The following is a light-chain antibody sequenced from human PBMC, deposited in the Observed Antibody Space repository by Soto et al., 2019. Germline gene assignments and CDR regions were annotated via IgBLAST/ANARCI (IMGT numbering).Light chain of an antibody. CDR2: GAS. J-gene: IGKJ1*01. CDR1: QSVSSN. V-gene: IGKV3-15*01. CDR3: QQYNNWLWT. Sequence: EMVITQSPATLSVSPGERATLSCRASQSVSSNLAWYQQTPGQAPRLLIYGASTRATGIPARFSGSGSGTEFILTISGLQSEDFAVYYCQQYNNWLWTFGQGTKVDIK.